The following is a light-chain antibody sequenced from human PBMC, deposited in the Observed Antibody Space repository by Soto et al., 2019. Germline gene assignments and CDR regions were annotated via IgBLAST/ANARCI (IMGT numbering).Light chain of an antibody. V-gene: IGKV1-5*01. CDR3: QQYYSYPLT. CDR2: AAS. CDR1: QSISNW. J-gene: IGKJ5*01. Sequence: DIQMTQSPSTLSASVGDRVTITCRASQSISNWLAWYQQKPGEAPKPLIYAASTLQSGVPSRFSGSGSGTDFTLTISCLQSEDFATYYCQQYYSYPLTFGQGTRLEIK.